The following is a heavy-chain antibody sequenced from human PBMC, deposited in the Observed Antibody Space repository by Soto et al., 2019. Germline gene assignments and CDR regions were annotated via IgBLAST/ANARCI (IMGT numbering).Heavy chain of an antibody. Sequence: GASVKVSCKASGGTFSSYAISWVRQAPGQGLEWMGGIIPIFGTANYAQKFQGRVTITADKSTSTAYMELSSLRSEDTAVYYCARDRLAGKQWLDDYYYGMDVWGQGTTVTVSS. D-gene: IGHD6-19*01. CDR2: IIPIFGTA. V-gene: IGHV1-69*06. CDR3: ARDRLAGKQWLDDYYYGMDV. CDR1: GGTFSSYA. J-gene: IGHJ6*02.